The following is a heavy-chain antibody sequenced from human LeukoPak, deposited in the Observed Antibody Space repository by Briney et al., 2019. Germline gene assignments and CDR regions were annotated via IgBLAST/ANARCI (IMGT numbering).Heavy chain of an antibody. CDR1: GFTFSNYW. CDR3: ARGRPHGNDY. J-gene: IGHJ4*02. V-gene: IGHV3-74*01. Sequence: GGSLRLSCAASGFTFSNYWIHWVRQAPGKGLVWVSRIASDGSSTTYADSVKGRFSISRDNAKNTLYLQMNSLRVEDTAVYYCARGRPHGNDYWGQGTLVTVSS. CDR2: IASDGSST. D-gene: IGHD4-23*01.